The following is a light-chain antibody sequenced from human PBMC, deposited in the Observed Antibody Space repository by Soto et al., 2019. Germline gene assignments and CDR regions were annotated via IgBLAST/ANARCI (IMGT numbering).Light chain of an antibody. CDR1: SSDVGDFNY. CDR2: DVT. Sequence: QSALTQPASVSGSPGRSVTISCTGSSSDVGDFNYVSWYQHLPGRAPKLIIYDVTNRPSGLSYRFSASKSGRTASLTISGGQAEDEADYYCSSYSSSTTLVVFGGGTKLTVL. V-gene: IGLV2-14*03. J-gene: IGLJ2*01. CDR3: SSYSSSTTLVV.